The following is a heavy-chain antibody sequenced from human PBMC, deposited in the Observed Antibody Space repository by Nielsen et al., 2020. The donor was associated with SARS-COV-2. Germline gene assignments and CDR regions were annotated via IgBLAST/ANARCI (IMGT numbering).Heavy chain of an antibody. CDR2: ISYDGSNK. CDR3: AKVRLRAAAANWFDP. V-gene: IGHV3-30*18. D-gene: IGHD6-13*01. CDR1: GFTFSSYG. J-gene: IGHJ5*02. Sequence: GESLKISCAASGFTFSSYGMHWVRQAPGKGLEWVAVISYDGSNKYYADSVKGRFTISRDNSKNTLYLQMNSLRAEDTAVYYCAKVRLRAAAANWFDPWGQGTLVTVSS.